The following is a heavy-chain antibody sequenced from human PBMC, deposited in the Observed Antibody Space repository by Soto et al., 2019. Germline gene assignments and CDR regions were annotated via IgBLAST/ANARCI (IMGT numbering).Heavy chain of an antibody. CDR3: ARPTGDY. CDR2: INHSGST. V-gene: IGHV4-34*01. CDR1: GGSFSGYY. Sequence: PSETLSLTCAVYGGSFSGYYWSWIRQPPGKGLEWIGEINHSGSTNYNPSLKSRVTISVDTSKNQFSLKLSSVTAADTAVYYCARPTGDYWGQGTLVTVSS. J-gene: IGHJ4*02.